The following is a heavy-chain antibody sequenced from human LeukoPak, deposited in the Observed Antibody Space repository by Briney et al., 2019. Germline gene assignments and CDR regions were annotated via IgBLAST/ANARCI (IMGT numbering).Heavy chain of an antibody. CDR1: GFTFSSYS. CDR3: SRSRPKFKDFEY. V-gene: IGHV3-21*01. J-gene: IGHJ4*02. Sequence: PGGSLRLSCAASGFTFSSYSMNWVRQAPGKGLEWVSSISSSSSYIYYADSVKGRFTISRDNSKNTLYLQMNSLRAEDTAVYYCSRSRPKFKDFEYWGQGTLVTVSS. CDR2: ISSSSSYI.